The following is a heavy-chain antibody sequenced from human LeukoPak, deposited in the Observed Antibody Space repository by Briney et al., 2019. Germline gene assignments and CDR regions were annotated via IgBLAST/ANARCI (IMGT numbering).Heavy chain of an antibody. CDR1: GGTFSSYA. CDR2: IIPIFGTA. V-gene: IGHV1-69*05. Sequence: GASVKVSXKASGGTFSSYAISWVRQAPGQGLEWMGGIIPIFGTANYAQKFQGRVTITTDESTSTAYMELSSLRSEDTAVYYCARDPSPYDSSGLQGLGNDYWGQGTLVTVSS. CDR3: ARDPSPYDSSGLQGLGNDY. J-gene: IGHJ4*02. D-gene: IGHD3-22*01.